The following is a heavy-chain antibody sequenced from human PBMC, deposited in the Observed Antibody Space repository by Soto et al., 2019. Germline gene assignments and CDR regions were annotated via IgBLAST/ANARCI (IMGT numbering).Heavy chain of an antibody. D-gene: IGHD4-17*01. Sequence: SETLSLTCSVSGDSISNLDYFWAWIRQPPGQALEYIGYIYKSATTYYNPSFESRVAISVDTSKSQFSLNVTSVTAADTAVYYCARAFYGAYYFDYWGQGTLVTVSS. J-gene: IGHJ4*02. V-gene: IGHV4-30-4*01. CDR3: ARAFYGAYYFDY. CDR1: GDSISNLDYF. CDR2: IYKSATT.